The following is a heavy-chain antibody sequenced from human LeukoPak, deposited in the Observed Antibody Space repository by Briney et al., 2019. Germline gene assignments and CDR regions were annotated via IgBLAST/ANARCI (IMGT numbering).Heavy chain of an antibody. J-gene: IGHJ6*02. CDR1: GYIFTSYG. CDR3: ASTKEGYDVLTGEDYYYGMDV. CDR2: ISVYNGDT. Sequence: ASVKVSCKASGYIFTSYGITWVRQAPGHGLERMGWISVYNGDTNHSQKFQGRVTMTTDTSTHTAYMELRSLRSDDTAVYYCASTKEGYDVLTGEDYYYGMDVWGQGTTVTVSS. V-gene: IGHV1-18*01. D-gene: IGHD3-9*01.